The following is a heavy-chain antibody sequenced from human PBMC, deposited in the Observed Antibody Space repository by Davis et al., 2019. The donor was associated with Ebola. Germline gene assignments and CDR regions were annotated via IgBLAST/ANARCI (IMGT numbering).Heavy chain of an antibody. CDR2: INSDGSST. CDR3: AAPFRYYYDSGTDAFDI. V-gene: IGHV3-74*01. D-gene: IGHD3-22*01. J-gene: IGHJ3*02. CDR1: GFTFSGYW. Sequence: SLRLSCAASGFTFSGYWMHWVRQAPGKGLVWVSRINSDGSSTSYADSVKGRFTISRDNAKNTLYLQMNSLRAEDTAVYYCAAPFRYYYDSGTDAFDIWGQGTMVTVSS.